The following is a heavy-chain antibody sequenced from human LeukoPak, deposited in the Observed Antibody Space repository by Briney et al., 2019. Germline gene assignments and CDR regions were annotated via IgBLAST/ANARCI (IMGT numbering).Heavy chain of an antibody. D-gene: IGHD3-10*01. CDR2: IYSSGST. CDR1: GGSISSTNYY. Sequence: AETLSLTCTVSGGSISSTNYYWGWIRQPPGKGLEWIVSIYSSGSTYYNPSLKSPVTIFVDTSKSQFSLKLSSVTAADTAVYYCARLGDSGSTLNWFDPWGQGTLVTVSS. V-gene: IGHV4-39*01. CDR3: ARLGDSGSTLNWFDP. J-gene: IGHJ5*02.